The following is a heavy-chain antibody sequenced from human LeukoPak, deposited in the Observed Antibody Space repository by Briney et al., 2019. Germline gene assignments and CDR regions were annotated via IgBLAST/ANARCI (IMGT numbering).Heavy chain of an antibody. CDR1: GYSSNSCW. Sequence: GEFLKISCKGSGYSSNSCWIGWVRQMPGKGLEWMGIIYPSDSDTRYSPSSQGQVIISADKSINTAYPQWSSLKASDTAMYYCARLVTFYGGVDVWGQGTTVTVSS. D-gene: IGHD3-3*02. V-gene: IGHV5-51*01. CDR3: ARLVTFYGGVDV. CDR2: IYPSDSDT. J-gene: IGHJ6*02.